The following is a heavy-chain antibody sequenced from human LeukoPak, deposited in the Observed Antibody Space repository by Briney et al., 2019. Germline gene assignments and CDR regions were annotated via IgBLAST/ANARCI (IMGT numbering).Heavy chain of an antibody. CDR2: IYTSGST. V-gene: IGHV4-4*07. CDR1: GGSISSYY. D-gene: IGHD6-13*01. CDR3: ARDYGSSLREDWFDP. J-gene: IGHJ5*02. Sequence: SETLSLTCTVSGGSISSYYWSWIRQPAGKGLEWIGRIYTSGSTNYYPSLKSRVTMSVDTSKNQFSLKLSSVTAADTAVYYCARDYGSSLREDWFDPWGQGTLVTVSS.